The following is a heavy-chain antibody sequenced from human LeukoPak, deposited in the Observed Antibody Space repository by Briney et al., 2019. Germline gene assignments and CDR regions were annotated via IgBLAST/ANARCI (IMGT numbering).Heavy chain of an antibody. CDR3: AAEVGYYDSSGYYLPGH. CDR2: ISGSDGST. D-gene: IGHD3-22*01. Sequence: GGSLRLSGAASGFTFSSYAMTWVRQAPGKGLEWVSAISGSDGSTYYADSVKGRFTISRDNSKNTLYLQMNSLRAEDTAVYYCAAEVGYYDSSGYYLPGHWGQGTLVTVS. CDR1: GFTFSSYA. J-gene: IGHJ4*02. V-gene: IGHV3-23*01.